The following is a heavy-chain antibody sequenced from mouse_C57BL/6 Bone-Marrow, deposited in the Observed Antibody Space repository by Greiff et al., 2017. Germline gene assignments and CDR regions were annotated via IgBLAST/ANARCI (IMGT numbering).Heavy chain of an antibody. CDR2: IDPSDSYT. CDR1: GYTFTSYW. V-gene: IGHV1-59*01. Sequence: QVQLQQPGAELVRPGTSVKLSCKASGYTFTSYWLHWVKQRPGQGLEWIGVIDPSDSYTNYNQKFKGKATLTVDTSSSTAYMQLSSLTSEDSAVYYCARAHYYGSHYYYAMGDWGQGTSVTVSS. J-gene: IGHJ4*01. D-gene: IGHD1-1*01. CDR3: ARAHYYGSHYYYAMGD.